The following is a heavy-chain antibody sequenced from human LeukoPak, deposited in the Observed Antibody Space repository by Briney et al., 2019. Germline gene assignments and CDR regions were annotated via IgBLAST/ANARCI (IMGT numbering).Heavy chain of an antibody. CDR2: ISSSGSTI. V-gene: IGHV3-48*03. CDR3: ARSLEVTTVAFDI. CDR1: GFTFSSYE. Sequence: PGGSLRLSCAASGFTFSSYEMNWVRQAPGKGLEWVSYISSSGSTIYYADSVRGRFTISRDNAKNSLYLQMNSLRAEDTAVYYCARSLEVTTVAFDIWGQGTMVTVSS. J-gene: IGHJ3*02. D-gene: IGHD4-17*01.